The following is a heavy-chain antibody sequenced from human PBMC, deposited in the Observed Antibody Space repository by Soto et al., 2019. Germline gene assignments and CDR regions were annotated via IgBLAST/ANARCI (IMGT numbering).Heavy chain of an antibody. Sequence: ASVKVSCKASGYTFTGYYMHWVRQAPGQGLEWMGWINPNSGGTNYAQKFQGWVTMTRDTSISTAYMELSRLRSDDTAVYYCARDSTDCTNGVCYFPPPGYGMDGWGQGTTVTVSS. CDR3: ARDSTDCTNGVCYFPPPGYGMDG. J-gene: IGHJ6*02. CDR2: INPNSGGT. V-gene: IGHV1-2*04. CDR1: GYTFTGYY. D-gene: IGHD2-8*01.